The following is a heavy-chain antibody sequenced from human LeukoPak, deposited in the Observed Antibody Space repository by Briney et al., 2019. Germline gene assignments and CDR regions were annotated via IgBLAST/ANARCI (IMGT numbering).Heavy chain of an antibody. CDR3: ARDLGGLGGYYSY. CDR1: GFTFSSYS. J-gene: IGHJ4*02. V-gene: IGHV3-21*01. CDR2: ISSSSSYI. D-gene: IGHD3-3*01. Sequence: GGSLRLSCAASGFTFSSYSMNWVRQAPGKGLEWVSSISSSSSYIYYADSVKGRFTISRENAKNSLYLQMNSLRAEDTAVYYCARDLGGLGGYYSYWGQGTLVTVSS.